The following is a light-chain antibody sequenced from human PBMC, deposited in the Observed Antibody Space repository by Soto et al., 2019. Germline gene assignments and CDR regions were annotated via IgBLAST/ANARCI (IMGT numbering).Light chain of an antibody. Sequence: QSVLSQPASVSGSPGQSITISCTGTTSDVDGYNYVSWYQHHPGKAPKLMIYEVTNRPSGVSNRFSGSKSANTASLTISGLQAEDEADYYCSSYTRSNTWVFGGGTKLTVL. CDR1: TSDVDGYNY. V-gene: IGLV2-14*01. CDR3: SSYTRSNTWV. J-gene: IGLJ3*02. CDR2: EVT.